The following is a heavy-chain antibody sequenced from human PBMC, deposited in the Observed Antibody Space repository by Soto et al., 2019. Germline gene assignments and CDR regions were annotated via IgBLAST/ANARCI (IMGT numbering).Heavy chain of an antibody. D-gene: IGHD3-3*01. CDR1: GGSISSYY. CDR2: IYYSGST. Sequence: PSETLSLTCTVSGGSISSYYWSWIRQPPGKGLEWIGYIYYSGSTNYNPSLKSRVTISVDTSKNQFSLKLSSVTAADTAVYYCARTLRFLEWSQSVPSWFDPWGQGTLVTVSS. J-gene: IGHJ5*02. V-gene: IGHV4-59*01. CDR3: ARTLRFLEWSQSVPSWFDP.